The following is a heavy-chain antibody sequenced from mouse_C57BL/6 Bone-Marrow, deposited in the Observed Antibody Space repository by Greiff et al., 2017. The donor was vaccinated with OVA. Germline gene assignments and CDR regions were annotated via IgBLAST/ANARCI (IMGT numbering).Heavy chain of an antibody. V-gene: IGHV3-6*01. CDR3: ARERLCYPVGAMDY. Sequence: EVKLQESGPGLVKPSQSLSLTCSVTGYSITSGYYWNWIRQFPGNKLEWMGYITYDGSNNYNPSLKNIISITRDSSKNQFFLQLNSVTTEDTATYYCARERLCYPVGAMDYWGQGTSVTVSS. CDR2: ITYDGSN. CDR1: GYSITSGYY. J-gene: IGHJ4*01.